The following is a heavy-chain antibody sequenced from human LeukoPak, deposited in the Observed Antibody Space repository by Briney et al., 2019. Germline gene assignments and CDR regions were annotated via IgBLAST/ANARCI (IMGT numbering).Heavy chain of an antibody. CDR2: ISGSGGST. CDR1: GFTFSSYG. CDR3: AKSRYTLVYYYMDV. D-gene: IGHD2-2*02. J-gene: IGHJ6*03. V-gene: IGHV3-23*01. Sequence: PGGSLRLSCAASGFTFSSYGMSWVRQAPGKGLEWVSAISGSGGSTYYADSVKGRFTISRDNSKNTLYLQMNSLRAEDTAVYYCAKSRYTLVYYYMDVWGKGTTVTISS.